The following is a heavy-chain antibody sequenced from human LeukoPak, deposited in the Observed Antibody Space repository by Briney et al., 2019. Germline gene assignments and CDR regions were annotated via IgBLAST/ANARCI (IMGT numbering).Heavy chain of an antibody. CDR3: ARGYSAYGLAFDI. V-gene: IGHV1-3*01. Sequence: GASVKVSCKASGYTFTSYAMHWVRQAPGQRLEWMGWINAGNGNTKYSQKFQGRVTITRDTSASTVYMELSSLRSEDTAVYYCARGYSAYGLAFDIWGQGTMVTVSS. D-gene: IGHD5-12*01. J-gene: IGHJ3*02. CDR1: GYTFTSYA. CDR2: INAGNGNT.